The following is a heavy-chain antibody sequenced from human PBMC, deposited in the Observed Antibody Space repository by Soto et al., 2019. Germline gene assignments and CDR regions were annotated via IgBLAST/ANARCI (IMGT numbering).Heavy chain of an antibody. V-gene: IGHV3-66*01. Sequence: PGGSLRLSCAASGFTVSSNYMSWVRQAPGKGPEWVSVIYSGGSTYYADSVKGRFTISRDNSKNTLYLQMNSLRAEDTAVYYCARRYYYDSSGSDAFDIWGQGTMVTVSS. CDR3: ARRYYYDSSGSDAFDI. CDR1: GFTVSSNY. D-gene: IGHD3-22*01. J-gene: IGHJ3*02. CDR2: IYSGGST.